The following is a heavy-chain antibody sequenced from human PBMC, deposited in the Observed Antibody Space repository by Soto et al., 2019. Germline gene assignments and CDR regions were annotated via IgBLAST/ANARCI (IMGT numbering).Heavy chain of an antibody. CDR3: AKGTTVTPWRYLDL. Sequence: QEQLVESGGGVVQPGRSLRLSCAAARFRFSSYGMHWVRQAPGKGLEWMAVVSYDGDNKNYADSVKGRFTISRDNSKNTLYLQMDSLRPEDTAVYYCAKGTTVTPWRYLDLWGPGTLVTVPS. J-gene: IGHJ2*01. CDR2: VSYDGDNK. CDR1: RFRFSSYG. D-gene: IGHD4-17*01. V-gene: IGHV3-30*18.